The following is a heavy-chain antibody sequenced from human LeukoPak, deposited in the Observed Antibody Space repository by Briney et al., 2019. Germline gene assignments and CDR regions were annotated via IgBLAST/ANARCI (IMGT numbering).Heavy chain of an antibody. CDR2: VSYDGSNK. V-gene: IGHV3-30*18. D-gene: IGHD6-19*01. Sequence: GGSLRLSCAASGFTFSSYGMHRVRQAPGKGLEWVAVVSYDGSNKYYADSVKGRFTISRDNSKNTLYLQMNSLRAEDTAVYYCAKSYSSGWPTPFDYWGQGTLVTVSS. J-gene: IGHJ4*02. CDR1: GFTFSSYG. CDR3: AKSYSSGWPTPFDY.